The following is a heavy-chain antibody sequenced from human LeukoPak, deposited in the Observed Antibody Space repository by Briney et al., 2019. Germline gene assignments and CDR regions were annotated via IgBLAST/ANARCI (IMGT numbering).Heavy chain of an antibody. Sequence: GGSLRLSCAVSGFTFSSYWMSWVRQAPGKGLEWASAISGSGGSTYYADSVKGRFTISRDNSKNTLYLQMNSLRAEDTAVYYCAKNPLGEQMYFDYWGQGTLVTVSS. CDR1: GFTFSSYW. D-gene: IGHD1-26*01. V-gene: IGHV3-23*01. CDR2: ISGSGGST. J-gene: IGHJ4*02. CDR3: AKNPLGEQMYFDY.